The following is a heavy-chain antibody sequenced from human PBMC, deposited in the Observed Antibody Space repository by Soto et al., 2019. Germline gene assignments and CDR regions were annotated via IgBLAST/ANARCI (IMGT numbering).Heavy chain of an antibody. CDR2: INHSGST. Sequence: SETLSLTCAFYCGSFIGYYWSWIRQPPGKGLEWIGEINHSGSTNYNPSLKSRVTISVDTSKNQLSLKLSSVTAADTAVYYCARGKLSDYVWGSYRYHFDYWGQGTVVTVSS. J-gene: IGHJ4*02. CDR1: CGSFIGYY. D-gene: IGHD3-16*02. CDR3: ARGKLSDYVWGSYRYHFDY. V-gene: IGHV4-34*01.